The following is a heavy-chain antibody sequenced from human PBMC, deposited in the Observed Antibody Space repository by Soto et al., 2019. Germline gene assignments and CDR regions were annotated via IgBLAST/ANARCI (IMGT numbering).Heavy chain of an antibody. Sequence: QVQLVESGGGVVQPGRSLRLSCAASGFTFSSYGMHWVRQAPGKGLEWVAVIWYDGSNKYYADSVKGRFTISRDNSKNTLYLQMNSVRAEDTAVYYCARDRSGGMGSSLIDYWGQGTLVTVSS. CDR2: IWYDGSNK. J-gene: IGHJ4*02. D-gene: IGHD6-13*01. V-gene: IGHV3-33*01. CDR3: ARDRSGGMGSSLIDY. CDR1: GFTFSSYG.